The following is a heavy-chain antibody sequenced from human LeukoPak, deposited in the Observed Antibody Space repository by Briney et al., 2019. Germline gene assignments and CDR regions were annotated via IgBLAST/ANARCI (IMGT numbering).Heavy chain of an antibody. V-gene: IGHV3-21*01. J-gene: IGHJ3*02. CDR1: GFTFSSYS. CDR3: ARVYLDIVVVPAAGLDAFDI. Sequence: PGGSLRLSCAASGFTFSSYSMNWVRQAPGKGLEWVSSISSSSSYIYYADSVKGRFTISRDNAKNSLYLQMNSLRAEDTAVYYCARVYLDIVVVPAAGLDAFDIWGQGTMVTVSS. CDR2: ISSSSSYI. D-gene: IGHD2-2*01.